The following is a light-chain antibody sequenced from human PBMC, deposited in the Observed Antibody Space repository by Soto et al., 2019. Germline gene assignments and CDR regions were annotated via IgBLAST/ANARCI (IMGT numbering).Light chain of an antibody. Sequence: DIQMTQSPSTLSASVGDRVTITCRASQSISSWLAWYQQKPGKAPKLLIYKASSLESGVPSRFSGSGSGTESTLTSSSLQPDDFATYYCQQYNSLWTFGQGTKVEIK. CDR2: KAS. V-gene: IGKV1-5*03. J-gene: IGKJ1*01. CDR1: QSISSW. CDR3: QQYNSLWT.